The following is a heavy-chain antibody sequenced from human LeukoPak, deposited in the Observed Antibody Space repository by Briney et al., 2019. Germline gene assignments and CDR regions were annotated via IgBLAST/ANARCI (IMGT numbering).Heavy chain of an antibody. Sequence: GGSLRLSCAASGFTFDDYGMSWVRQAPGKGLEWGSGISGSGSSTYYAESVKGRFTISRDNSKNTLYLQMNSLRAEDTAVYYCAKDAVEMATMRGFFDYWGQGTLVTVSS. J-gene: IGHJ4*02. CDR1: GFTFDDYG. V-gene: IGHV3-23*01. D-gene: IGHD5-24*01. CDR3: AKDAVEMATMRGFFDY. CDR2: ISGSGSST.